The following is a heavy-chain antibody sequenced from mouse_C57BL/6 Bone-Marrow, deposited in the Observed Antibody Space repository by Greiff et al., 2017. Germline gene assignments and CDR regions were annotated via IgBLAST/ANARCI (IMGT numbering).Heavy chain of an antibody. J-gene: IGHJ4*01. CDR2: IDPNSGVT. CDR1: GYTFTSYW. Sequence: QVQLQQPVAELVKPGASVKLSCKASGYTFTSYWMHWVKQRPGRGLEWSGRIDPNSGVTTYNQQFKAKATLTVDKSSSTAYMQLKSLTSEDSAVYYCASLWLRRGYYYAMDYWGQGTSVTVSS. V-gene: IGHV1-62-3*01. D-gene: IGHD2-2*01. CDR3: ASLWLRRGYYYAMDY.